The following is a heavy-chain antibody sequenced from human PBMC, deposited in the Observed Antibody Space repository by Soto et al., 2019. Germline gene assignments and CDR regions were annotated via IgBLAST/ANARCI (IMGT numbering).Heavy chain of an antibody. D-gene: IGHD5-12*01. Sequence: QLQLQESGSGLVKPSQALSLTCAVSGGSISSGGYSWSWIRQPPGKGLEWIGYIYHSGSTYYNPSRRSRVTISVDRSKNQFSLKLSSVTAADTAVYYCAAGGGLPRYYWGQGTLVTVSS. V-gene: IGHV4-30-2*01. J-gene: IGHJ4*02. CDR1: GGSISSGGYS. CDR2: IYHSGST. CDR3: AAGGGLPRYY.